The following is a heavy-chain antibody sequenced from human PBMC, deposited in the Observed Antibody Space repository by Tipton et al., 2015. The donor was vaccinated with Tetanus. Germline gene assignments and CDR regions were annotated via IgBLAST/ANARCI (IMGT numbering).Heavy chain of an antibody. CDR3: AREADCSGGSCFSGDFDN. CDR1: GFVFSSYG. D-gene: IGHD2-15*01. J-gene: IGHJ4*02. Sequence: CAASGFVFSSYGIHWVRQAPGKGLEWVAVSWYDGTDKYYADSVKGRFTISRDNSKNTLYLQMNSLRAEDTAVYYCAREADCSGGSCFSGDFDNWGQGTQVTVSS. V-gene: IGHV3-33*01. CDR2: SWYDGTDK.